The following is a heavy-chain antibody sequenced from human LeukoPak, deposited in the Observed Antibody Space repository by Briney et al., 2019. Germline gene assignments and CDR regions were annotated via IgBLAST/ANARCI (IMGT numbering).Heavy chain of an antibody. CDR3: ARAPLLNSYIVGATIDY. V-gene: IGHV1-18*01. CDR2: ISAYNGNT. J-gene: IGHJ4*02. Sequence: ASVKVSCKASGHTFTSYGISWVRQAPGQGLEWMGWISAYNGNTNYAQKLQGRVTMTTDTSTSTAYMELRSLRSDDTAVYYCARAPLLNSYIVGATIDYWGQGTLVTVSS. CDR1: GHTFTSYG. D-gene: IGHD1-26*01.